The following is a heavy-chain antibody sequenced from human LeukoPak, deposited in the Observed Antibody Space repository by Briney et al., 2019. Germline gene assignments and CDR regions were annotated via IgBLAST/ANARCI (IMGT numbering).Heavy chain of an antibody. D-gene: IGHD6-19*01. Sequence: GGSLRLSCAASGFTFSSYGMHWVRQAPGKGLEWVAVISYDGSNIYYADSVKGRFTISRDNSKNTLYLQMNSLRAEDTAVYYCAKGFLAVAGLYNWFDPWGQGTLVTVSS. CDR2: ISYDGSNI. CDR1: GFTFSSYG. CDR3: AKGFLAVAGLYNWFDP. J-gene: IGHJ5*02. V-gene: IGHV3-30*18.